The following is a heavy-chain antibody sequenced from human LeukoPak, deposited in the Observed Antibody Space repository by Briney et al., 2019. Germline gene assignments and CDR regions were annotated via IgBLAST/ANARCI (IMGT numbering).Heavy chain of an antibody. CDR2: IIPIFGTA. D-gene: IGHD2-15*01. Sequence: ASVKVSCKASGGTFSSYAISWVRQAPGQGLEWMGGIIPIFGTANYAQKFQGRVTITADESTSTAYMELSSLRSEDTAAYYCARSQAHCGSGGSCYFTYYYYGMDVWGKGTTVTVSS. CDR3: ARSQAHCGSGGSCYFTYYYYGMDV. J-gene: IGHJ6*04. CDR1: GGTFSSYA. V-gene: IGHV1-69*13.